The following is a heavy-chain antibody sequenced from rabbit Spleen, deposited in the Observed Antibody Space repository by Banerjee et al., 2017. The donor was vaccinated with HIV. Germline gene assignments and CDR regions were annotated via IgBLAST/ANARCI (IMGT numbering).Heavy chain of an antibody. CDR2: IRGTGNN. V-gene: IGHV1S40*01. D-gene: IGHD2-1*01. CDR3: ARDGDIDRNLEYFDL. J-gene: IGHJ4*01. CDR1: GFTFSSSSY. Sequence: QSLEESGGGLVKPGASLTLTCTASGFTFSSSSYMCWVRRAPGKGLELIGCIRGTGNNYYANWAKGRVTITRSTSLNTVTLQMTSLTDADTATYLCARDGDIDRNLEYFDLWGPGTLVTVS.